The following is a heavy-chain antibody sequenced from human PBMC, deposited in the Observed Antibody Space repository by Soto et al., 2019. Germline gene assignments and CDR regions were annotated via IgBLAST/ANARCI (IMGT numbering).Heavy chain of an antibody. Sequence: SETLSLTCAVYGGSFSGYYWSRIRQPPGKGLEWIGEINHSGSTNYSPSLKSRVTISADTSKNQISLKLSSVTAADTAVYYCARGSRILEWLSAYYYYGMDVWGQGTTVTVSS. D-gene: IGHD3-3*01. V-gene: IGHV4-34*01. J-gene: IGHJ6*02. CDR1: GGSFSGYY. CDR3: ARGSRILEWLSAYYYYGMDV. CDR2: INHSGST.